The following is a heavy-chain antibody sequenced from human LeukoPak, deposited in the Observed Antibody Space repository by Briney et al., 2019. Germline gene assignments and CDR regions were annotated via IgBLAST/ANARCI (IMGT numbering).Heavy chain of an antibody. CDR1: GFTLSSYG. Sequence: GGSLRLSCATSGFTLSSYGMHWVRQAPGKGLEWVAVIAHDGVNKYYTDSVKGRFTISRENSRNTLYLQMNSLRPEDTAVYYCAGDWGASGWYNWFDPWGQGTLVTVSS. D-gene: IGHD6-19*01. CDR3: AGDWGASGWYNWFDP. CDR2: IAHDGVNK. V-gene: IGHV3-30*19. J-gene: IGHJ5*02.